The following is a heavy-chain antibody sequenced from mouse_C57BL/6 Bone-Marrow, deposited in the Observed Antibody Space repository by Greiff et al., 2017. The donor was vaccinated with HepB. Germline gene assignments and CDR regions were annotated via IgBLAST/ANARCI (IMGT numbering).Heavy chain of an antibody. CDR1: GFNIKDDY. Sequence: LVESGAELVRPGASVKLSCTASGFNIKDDYMHWVKQRPEQGLEWIGWIDPENGDTEYASKFQGKATITADTSSNTAYLQLSSLTSEDTAVYYCTTPLITTVPLMDYWGQGTSVTVSS. CDR2: IDPENGDT. D-gene: IGHD1-1*01. CDR3: TTPLITTVPLMDY. J-gene: IGHJ4*01. V-gene: IGHV14-4*01.